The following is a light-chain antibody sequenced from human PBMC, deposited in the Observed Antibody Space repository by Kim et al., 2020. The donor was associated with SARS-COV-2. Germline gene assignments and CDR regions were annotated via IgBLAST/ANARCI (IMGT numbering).Light chain of an antibody. CDR3: AIWDNSVSAL. CDR1: SSNIENNY. Sequence: PGQKVTISCSGSSSNIENNYVSWYQQLPGTAPKLLIYDNNKRASGIPDRFSGSRSGSSATLGITGLQTGDEAYYYCAIWDNSVSALFGGGTQLTVL. J-gene: IGLJ2*01. V-gene: IGLV1-51*01. CDR2: DNN.